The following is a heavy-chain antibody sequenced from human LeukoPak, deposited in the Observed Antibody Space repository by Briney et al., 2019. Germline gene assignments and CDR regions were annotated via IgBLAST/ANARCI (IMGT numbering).Heavy chain of an antibody. CDR2: IYPGDSDT. CDR3: ARRGNYYFDS. Sequence: GESLKISCKGSGYSFTSYWIAWVRQMPGRGLEWMGVIYPGDSDTRYSPSFQGQVTISADKSITTAYLQWSSLKASDTAIYYRARRGNYYFDSWGQGTLVTVSS. D-gene: IGHD3-10*01. CDR1: GYSFTSYW. J-gene: IGHJ4*02. V-gene: IGHV5-51*01.